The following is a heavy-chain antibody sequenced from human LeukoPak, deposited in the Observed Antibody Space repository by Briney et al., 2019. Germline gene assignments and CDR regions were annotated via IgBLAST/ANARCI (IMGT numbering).Heavy chain of an antibody. V-gene: IGHV1-8*01. J-gene: IGHJ4*02. Sequence: ASVKVSCKASGYTFTSYDINWVRQATGQGLEWMGWMNPNSGNTGYAQKFQGRVTMTRSTSISTAYMELSSLRSEDTAVYYCARGDKWLRTWRYWGQGTLVTVSS. CDR1: GYTFTSYD. CDR3: ARGDKWLRTWRY. CDR2: MNPNSGNT. D-gene: IGHD5-12*01.